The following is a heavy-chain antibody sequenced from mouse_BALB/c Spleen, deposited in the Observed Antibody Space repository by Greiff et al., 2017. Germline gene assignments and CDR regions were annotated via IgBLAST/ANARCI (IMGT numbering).Heavy chain of an antibody. Sequence: EVKLEESGGGLVQPGGSMKLSCVASGFTFSNYWMNWVRQSPEKGLEWVAEIRLKSNNYATHYAESVKGRFTISRDDSKSSVYLQMNNLRAEDTGIYYCTRYYGSSHWYFDVWGAGTTVTVSS. V-gene: IGHV6-6*02. CDR3: TRYYGSSHWYFDV. J-gene: IGHJ1*01. D-gene: IGHD1-1*01. CDR2: IRLKSNNYAT. CDR1: GFTFSNYW.